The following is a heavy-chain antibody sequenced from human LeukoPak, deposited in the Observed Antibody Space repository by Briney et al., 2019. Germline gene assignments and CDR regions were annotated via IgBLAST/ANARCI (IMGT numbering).Heavy chain of an antibody. CDR3: ARDGASHDFWSGYYYYYMDV. CDR2: ISSSSYI. Sequence: GGSLRLSCAASGFTFSSYSMNWVRQAPGKGLEWVSSISSSSYIYYADSVKGRFTISRDNAKNSLYLQMNSLRAEDTAVYYCARDGASHDFWSGYYYYYMDVWGKGTTVTVSS. V-gene: IGHV3-21*01. CDR1: GFTFSSYS. J-gene: IGHJ6*03. D-gene: IGHD3-3*01.